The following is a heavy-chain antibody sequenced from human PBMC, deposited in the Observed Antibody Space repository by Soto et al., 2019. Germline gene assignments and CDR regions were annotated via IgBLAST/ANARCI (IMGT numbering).Heavy chain of an antibody. J-gene: IGHJ4*02. V-gene: IGHV3-23*01. D-gene: IGHD3-22*01. Sequence: EVLLLDSGGGLVQPGGSLRLSCVASGFSFSSYAMSWVRQSPGKGLEWVSGISGNIRSTYYADSVKGRFTISRDNSKNTLYLQMNSLRAEDTAVYYCVKWSEYYYDSSGYYYFDHWGQGTLVTVSS. CDR2: ISGNIRST. CDR3: VKWSEYYYDSSGYYYFDH. CDR1: GFSFSSYA.